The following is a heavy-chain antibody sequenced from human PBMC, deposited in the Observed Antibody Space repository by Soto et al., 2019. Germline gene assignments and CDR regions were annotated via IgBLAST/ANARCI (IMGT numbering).Heavy chain of an antibody. D-gene: IGHD5-12*01. CDR1: GFTFSSYA. CDR2: ISGSGGST. CDR3: ATAVDIVATNEYYFDY. Sequence: GGSLRLSCAASGFTFSSYAMSWVRQAPGKGLEWVSAISGSGGSTYYADSVKGRFTISRDNSKNTLYLQMNSLRAEDTAVYYCATAVDIVATNEYYFDYWGQGTLVTVSS. V-gene: IGHV3-23*01. J-gene: IGHJ4*02.